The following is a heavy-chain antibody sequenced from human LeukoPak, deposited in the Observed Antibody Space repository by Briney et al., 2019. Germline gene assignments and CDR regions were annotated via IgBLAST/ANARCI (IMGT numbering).Heavy chain of an antibody. J-gene: IGHJ4*02. Sequence: GGSLRLSCAASGFSFSGYWMIWVRQAPGKGLEWVANIKGDGSEKYYADFVKGRFTISRDNAKNSLDLQMNSLRAEDTAVYYCARRGSTDYWGQGTLVTVSS. V-gene: IGHV3-7*03. CDR3: ARRGSTDY. CDR1: GFSFSGYW. CDR2: IKGDGSEK. D-gene: IGHD2/OR15-2a*01.